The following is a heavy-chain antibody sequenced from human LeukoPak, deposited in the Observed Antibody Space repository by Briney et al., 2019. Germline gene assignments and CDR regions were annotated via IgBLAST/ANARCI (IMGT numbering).Heavy chain of an antibody. J-gene: IGHJ4*02. Sequence: PGVSLRLSCAASGFTFNNYAMTWVRQAPGKGLEWVSVVSGSGDNTNYADSVKGRFTISRDNSKNTLFLQMNSLRTEDTAVYFCARWGNDYSQFDSWGQGTLVTFSP. CDR3: ARWGNDYSQFDS. V-gene: IGHV3-23*01. CDR1: GFTFNNYA. D-gene: IGHD4-11*01. CDR2: VSGSGDNT.